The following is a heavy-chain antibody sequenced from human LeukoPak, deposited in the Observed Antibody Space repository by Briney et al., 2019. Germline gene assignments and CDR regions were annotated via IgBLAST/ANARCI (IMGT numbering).Heavy chain of an antibody. Sequence: PGGSLRLSCAASGFTFSSYSMNWVRQAPGKGLEWVSSISSSSSYIYYADSVKGRFTISRDNAKNSLYLQMNSLRAEDTAVYYCVRDLTAVAGTWDYWGQGTLVTVSS. CDR3: VRDLTAVAGTWDY. D-gene: IGHD6-19*01. V-gene: IGHV3-21*01. J-gene: IGHJ4*02. CDR2: ISSSSSYI. CDR1: GFTFSSYS.